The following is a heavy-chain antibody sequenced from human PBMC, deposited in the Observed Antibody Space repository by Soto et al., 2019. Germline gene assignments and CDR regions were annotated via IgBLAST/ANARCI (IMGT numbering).Heavy chain of an antibody. J-gene: IGHJ5*02. Sequence: QVQLVQSGAEVKKPGSSVKVSCKASGGTFSSYAISWVRQAPGQGLEWMGGIIPIFGTANYAQKFQGRVTITADESTSTADMELSSLGSEDTPGYYCARNGDCRGGSCYPEGFDPWGQGALVTVAS. CDR1: GGTFSSYA. D-gene: IGHD2-15*01. CDR3: ARNGDCRGGSCYPEGFDP. CDR2: IIPIFGTA. V-gene: IGHV1-69*12.